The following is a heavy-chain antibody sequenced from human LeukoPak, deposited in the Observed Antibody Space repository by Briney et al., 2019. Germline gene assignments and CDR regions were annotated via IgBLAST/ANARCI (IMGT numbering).Heavy chain of an antibody. D-gene: IGHD3-16*01. CDR2: IYHSGST. Sequence: SETLSLTCAVYGGSISSGGYYWSWIRQPPGKGLEWIGYIYHSGSTYYNPSLKSRVTISVDRSKNQFSLKLSSVTAADTAVYYCARCDKPLGYYFDYWGQGTLVTVSS. J-gene: IGHJ4*02. V-gene: IGHV4-30-2*01. CDR3: ARCDKPLGYYFDY. CDR1: GGSISSGGYY.